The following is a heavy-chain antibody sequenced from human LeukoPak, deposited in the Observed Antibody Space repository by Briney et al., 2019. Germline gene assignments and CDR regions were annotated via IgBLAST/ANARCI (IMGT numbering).Heavy chain of an antibody. CDR2: INPNIGGT. D-gene: IGHD5-18*01. Sequence: ASVKVSCKASGYTFTEYYIHWVRQAPGQGLEWMGWINPNIGGTNYAQKFQGRVTMTRDTSISTAYMELSRLRSDDTAVYYCARRALWIQLWPHMDVWGKGTTVTVSS. V-gene: IGHV1-2*02. CDR3: ARRALWIQLWPHMDV. J-gene: IGHJ6*03. CDR1: GYTFTEYY.